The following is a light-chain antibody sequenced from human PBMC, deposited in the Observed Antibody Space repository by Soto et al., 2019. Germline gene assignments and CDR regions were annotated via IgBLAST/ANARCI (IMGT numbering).Light chain of an antibody. Sequence: DIHMTQSPSTLSASVGDRVTITCRASQSISIWLAWYQQKPGKAPKLLIYDASSLESGVPPRFSGSGVGTEFTLTIRSLQPDDFATYYCQQYNSYSITFGQGTRLEIK. CDR3: QQYNSYSIT. V-gene: IGKV1-5*01. J-gene: IGKJ5*01. CDR1: QSISIW. CDR2: DAS.